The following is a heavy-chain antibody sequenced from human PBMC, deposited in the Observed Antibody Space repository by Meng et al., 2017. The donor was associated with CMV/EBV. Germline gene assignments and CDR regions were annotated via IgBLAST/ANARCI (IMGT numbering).Heavy chain of an antibody. CDR2: INPNSGGT. D-gene: IGHD5-18*01. J-gene: IGHJ1*01. V-gene: IGHV1-2*02. Sequence: ASVKVSCKTSGYDFTTYYMHWVRQAPGQGLEWMGWINPNSGGTNYAQKFQGRVTMTRDTSISTAYMELNRLRSDDTAVYYCARGPLYNYGWSSNIFDFQHWGQGTLVTVSS. CDR3: ARGPLYNYGWSSNIFDFQH. CDR1: GYDFTTYY.